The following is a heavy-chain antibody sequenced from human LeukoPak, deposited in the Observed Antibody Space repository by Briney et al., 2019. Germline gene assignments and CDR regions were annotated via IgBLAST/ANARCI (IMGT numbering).Heavy chain of an antibody. Sequence: SETLSLTCTVSGGSISSYYWSWIRQPPGKGLEWIGYIHYSGSTNYNPSLKSRVTISVDTSKNQFSLKLSSVTAADTAVYYCARDLGYYYGSGSYTHRFDYWGQGTLVTVSS. J-gene: IGHJ4*02. CDR1: GGSISSYY. V-gene: IGHV4-59*01. D-gene: IGHD3-10*01. CDR2: IHYSGST. CDR3: ARDLGYYYGSGSYTHRFDY.